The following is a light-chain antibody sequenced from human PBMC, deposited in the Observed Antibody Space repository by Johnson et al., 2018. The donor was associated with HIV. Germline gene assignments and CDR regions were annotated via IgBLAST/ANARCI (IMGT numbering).Light chain of an antibody. CDR2: ENN. J-gene: IGLJ1*01. CDR3: GTWDDSLSTGGV. V-gene: IGLV1-51*02. CDR1: SSNIGNNY. Sequence: QSVLTQPPSVSAAPGQKVTISCSGSSSNIGNNYVSWYQQLPGTAPKLLIYENNKRPSGIPDRFSGSKSGTSATLGITGLQTGAEADYYCGTWDDSLSTGGVFGAGTKVTVL.